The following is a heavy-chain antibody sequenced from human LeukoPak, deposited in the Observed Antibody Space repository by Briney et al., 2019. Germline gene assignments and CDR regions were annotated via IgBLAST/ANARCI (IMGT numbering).Heavy chain of an antibody. J-gene: IGHJ6*03. V-gene: IGHV4-34*01. CDR1: GGSFSGYY. CDR3: ARNARRYYYDSSGYSYYYYMDV. Sequence: SETLSLTCAVYGGSFSGYYWSWIRQPPGKRLEWIGEINHSGSTNYNPSLKSRVTISVDTSKNQFSLKLSSVTAADTAVYYCARNARRYYYDSSGYSYYYYMDVWGKGTTVTVSS. D-gene: IGHD3-22*01. CDR2: INHSGST.